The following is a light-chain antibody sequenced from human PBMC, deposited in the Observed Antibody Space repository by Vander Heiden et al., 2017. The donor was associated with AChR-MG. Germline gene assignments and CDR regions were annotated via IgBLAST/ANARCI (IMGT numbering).Light chain of an antibody. Sequence: FMLSQPHPVSESPGTTVTIPFTRSSGSIASDYVQWYQQRPGSAPTTLIYEDKQRPSGVPDRFSGSIDSSSNSASLTISGLKTEDEAACYCPSHDSSNHVVFGGGTHLTVL. J-gene: IGLJ7*01. V-gene: IGLV6-57*03. CDR1: SGSIASDY. CDR3: PSHDSSNHVV. CDR2: EDK.